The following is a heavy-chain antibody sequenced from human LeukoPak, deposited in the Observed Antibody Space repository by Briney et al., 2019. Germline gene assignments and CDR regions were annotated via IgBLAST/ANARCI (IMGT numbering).Heavy chain of an antibody. CDR3: AREDCSGGNCLGSDY. CDR2: ISSSNTYI. J-gene: IGHJ4*02. D-gene: IGHD2-15*01. V-gene: IGHV3-21*01. Sequence: KSGGSLRLSCAASGFTFSSYSMNWVRQAPGKGLEWVASISSSNTYIYYADSVKGRLTISRDNAKKSLYLQMNSLRAEDTAVYYCAREDCSGGNCLGSDYWGQGTLVTVSS. CDR1: GFTFSSYS.